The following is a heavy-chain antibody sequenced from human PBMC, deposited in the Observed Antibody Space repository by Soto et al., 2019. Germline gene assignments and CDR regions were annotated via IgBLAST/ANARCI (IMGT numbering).Heavy chain of an antibody. V-gene: IGHV4-59*01. J-gene: IGHJ4*02. D-gene: IGHD6-13*01. CDR1: GGSISSYY. CDR3: AREVAAAGTSKVARGEVIGFDY. CDR2: IYYSGST. Sequence: SETLSLTCTVSGGSISSYYWSWIRQPPGKGLEWIGYIYYSGSTNYNPFLKSRVPKTVDTSKNQFSLKLSSVTAADTAVYYCAREVAAAGTSKVARGEVIGFDYWGQGTLVTVSS.